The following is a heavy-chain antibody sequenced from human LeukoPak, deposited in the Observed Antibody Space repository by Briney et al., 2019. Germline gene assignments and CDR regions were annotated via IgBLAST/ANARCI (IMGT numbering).Heavy chain of an antibody. Sequence: GGSLRLSCAASGFSFSSYSMNLVRQTPGKGLEWVSSLSITSTYSYYADSVRGRFTVSRDSSFYLQMNSLRAEDSAVYYCARTAYCSSSSCFVGFGMDLWGQGTTAIVS. CDR3: ARTAYCSSSSCFVGFGMDL. D-gene: IGHD2-21*01. CDR2: LSITSTYS. CDR1: GFSFSSYS. V-gene: IGHV3-21*01. J-gene: IGHJ6*02.